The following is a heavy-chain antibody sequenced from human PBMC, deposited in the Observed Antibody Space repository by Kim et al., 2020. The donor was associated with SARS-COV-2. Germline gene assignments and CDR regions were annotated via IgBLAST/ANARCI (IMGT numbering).Heavy chain of an antibody. CDR3: ARDHPRIAPGYNWFDP. J-gene: IGHJ5*02. V-gene: IGHV1-18*04. CDR2: ISAYNGNT. D-gene: IGHD2-15*01. CDR1: GYTFTSYG. Sequence: ASVKVSCKASGYTFTSYGISWVRQAPGQGLEWMGWISAYNGNTNYAQKLQGRVTMTTDTSTSTAYMELRSLRSDDTAVYYCARDHPRIAPGYNWFDPWGQGTLVTVSS.